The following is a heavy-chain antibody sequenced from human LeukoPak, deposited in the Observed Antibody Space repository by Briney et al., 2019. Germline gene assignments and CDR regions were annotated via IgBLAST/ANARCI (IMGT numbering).Heavy chain of an antibody. V-gene: IGHV4-34*01. CDR2: INHSGST. CDR1: DGSFSGYY. Sequence: SETLSLTCAVYDGSFSGYYWSWIRQPPGKGLEWIGEINHSGSTNYNPSLKSRVTISVDTSKNQFSLKLSSVTAADTAVYYCARGGSYGYYYYYGMDVWGQGTTVTVSS. J-gene: IGHJ6*02. CDR3: ARGGSYGYYYYYGMDV. D-gene: IGHD5-18*01.